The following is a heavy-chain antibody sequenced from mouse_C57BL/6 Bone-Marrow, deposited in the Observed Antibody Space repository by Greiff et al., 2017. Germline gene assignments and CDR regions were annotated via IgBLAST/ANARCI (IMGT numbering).Heavy chain of an antibody. Sequence: VQLKQSGTVLARPGASVKMSCKTSGYTFTSYWMHWVKQRPGQGLEWIGAIYPGNSDTSYNQKFKGKAKLTAVTSASTAYMELSSLTNEDSAVYYCTRWASTVVASHWYCDVWGTGTTVNVAS. V-gene: IGHV1-5*01. CDR3: TRWASTVVASHWYCDV. CDR1: GYTFTSYW. D-gene: IGHD1-1*01. CDR2: IYPGNSDT. J-gene: IGHJ1*03.